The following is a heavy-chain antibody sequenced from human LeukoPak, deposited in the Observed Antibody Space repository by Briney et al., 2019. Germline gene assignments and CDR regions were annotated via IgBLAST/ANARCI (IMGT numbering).Heavy chain of an antibody. J-gene: IGHJ4*02. CDR2: IYYSGST. D-gene: IGHD4-23*01. V-gene: IGHV4-31*03. Sequence: SETLSLTCTVSGGSISSGGYYWSWIRQHPGKGLEWIGCIYYSGSTYYNPSLKSRVTISVDTSKNQFSLKLSSVTAADTAVYYCARDYGGNSLFDYWGQGTLVTVSS. CDR3: ARDYGGNSLFDY. CDR1: GGSISSGGYY.